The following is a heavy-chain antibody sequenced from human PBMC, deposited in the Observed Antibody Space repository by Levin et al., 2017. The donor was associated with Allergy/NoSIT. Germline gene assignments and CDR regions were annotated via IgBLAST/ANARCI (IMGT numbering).Heavy chain of an antibody. D-gene: IGHD3-10*01. CDR3: ARGEPTMVRGVGSAFDI. CDR2: IYHSGST. V-gene: IGHV4-30-2*01. J-gene: IGHJ3*02. CDR1: GGSISSGGYS. Sequence: SQTLSLTCAVSGGSISSGGYSWSWIRQPPGKGLEWIGYIYHSGSTYYNPSLKSRVTISVDRSKNQFSLKLSSVTAADTAVYYCARGEPTMVRGVGSAFDIWGQGTMVTVSS.